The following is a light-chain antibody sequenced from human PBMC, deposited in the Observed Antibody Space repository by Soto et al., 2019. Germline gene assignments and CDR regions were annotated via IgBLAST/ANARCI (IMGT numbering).Light chain of an antibody. CDR2: GAS. CDR1: QSVSSSY. CDR3: QQYGSSPGT. V-gene: IGKV3-20*01. J-gene: IGKJ1*01. Sequence: EIVLPQSPGTLSFSPGERATVSCRASQSVSSSYLAWYQQKPGQAPRLLIYGASSRATGIPDRFSGSGSGTDFTLTISRLEPEDFAVYYCQQYGSSPGTFGQGTKVDI.